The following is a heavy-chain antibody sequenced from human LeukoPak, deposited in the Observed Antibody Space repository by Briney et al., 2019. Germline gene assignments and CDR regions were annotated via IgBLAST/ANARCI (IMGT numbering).Heavy chain of an antibody. D-gene: IGHD6-19*01. V-gene: IGHV3-33*01. CDR3: ARAVAGTNWFDR. CDR1: GFTFSSYG. CDR2: IWYDGSNK. Sequence: GGSLRLSCAASGFTFSSYGMHWVRQAPGKGLEWVAVIWYDGSNKYYADSVKGRFTISRDNSKNTLYLQMNSLRAEDTAVYYCARAVAGTNWFDRWGQGTLVTVSS. J-gene: IGHJ5*02.